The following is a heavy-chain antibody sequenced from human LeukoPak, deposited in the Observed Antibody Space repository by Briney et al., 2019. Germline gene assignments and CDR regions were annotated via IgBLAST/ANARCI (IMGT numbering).Heavy chain of an antibody. J-gene: IGHJ3*02. CDR2: ISGSGGST. D-gene: IGHD6-13*01. V-gene: IGHV3-23*01. CDR3: AKSRIAAARSDAIDI. CDR1: GFPFSSYP. Sequence: QPGGSLRLSCAASGFPFSSYPMRWVRQARGKGLEWVSAISGSGGSTYYADSVKGRFTISRDNSKNTLHLQMNSLRAQDTAVYYCAKSRIAAARSDAIDIWGQGTMVTVSS.